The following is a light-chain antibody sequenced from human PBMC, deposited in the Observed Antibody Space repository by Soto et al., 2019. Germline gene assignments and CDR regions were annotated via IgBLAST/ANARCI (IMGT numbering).Light chain of an antibody. V-gene: IGLV2-14*01. CDR1: SSDVGGYEY. CDR3: ASITRSSTSV. Sequence: QSVMSQPASVSWSPGQSITISCTGTSSDVGGYEYVSWYRHQPDKAPKLIIYDVTNRPSGVSTRFSGSKSGNTASLTISGIQTEDEADYYCASITRSSTSVFGTGTKVTVL. J-gene: IGLJ1*01. CDR2: DVT.